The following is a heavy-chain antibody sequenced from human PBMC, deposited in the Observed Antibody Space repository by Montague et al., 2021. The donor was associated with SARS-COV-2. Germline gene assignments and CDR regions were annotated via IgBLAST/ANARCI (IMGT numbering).Heavy chain of an antibody. D-gene: IGHD3-3*01. J-gene: IGHJ4*02. CDR1: GGSISSGGYY. V-gene: IGHV4-31*03. Sequence: TLSLTCTVSGGSISSGGYYWSWIRQHPGKGLEWIGYIYYSGSTYYNPSLKSRVTISVDTSKNQFSLKLSSVTAADTAVYYCARAPRNIFGVVLTFDYWGEGTLVTFSS. CDR2: IYYSGST. CDR3: ARAPRNIFGVVLTFDY.